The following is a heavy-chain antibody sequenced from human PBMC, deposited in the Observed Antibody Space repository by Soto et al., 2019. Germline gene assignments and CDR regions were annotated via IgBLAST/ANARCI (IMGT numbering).Heavy chain of an antibody. D-gene: IGHD3-10*01. J-gene: IGHJ4*02. CDR2: IYYSGNT. CDR1: DGSRVNRSYY. V-gene: IGHV4-39*02. CDR3: AKDRDYPRAEFHY. Sequence: SQTLSLTCTVADGSRVNRSYYWGWIRQSPGKGLEWIGNIYYSGNTFYNPSLKSRFTISRDNSKNTVFLHMDSLRAEDTAVYYCAKDRDYPRAEFHYWGQGTLVTVSS.